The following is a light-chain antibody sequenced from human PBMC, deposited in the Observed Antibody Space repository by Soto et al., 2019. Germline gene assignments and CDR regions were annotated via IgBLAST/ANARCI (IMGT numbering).Light chain of an antibody. CDR1: NIGSKS. CDR2: YDS. Sequence: SYELTQPPSVSVAPGKTAKITCGGNNIGSKSVHWYQQKPGQAPVLVIYYDSDRPSGIPERLSGSNSGSTATLTISRVEAGDEDDYYCQVWDISSDVIFGGGTKLTVL. V-gene: IGLV3-21*04. J-gene: IGLJ2*01. CDR3: QVWDISSDVI.